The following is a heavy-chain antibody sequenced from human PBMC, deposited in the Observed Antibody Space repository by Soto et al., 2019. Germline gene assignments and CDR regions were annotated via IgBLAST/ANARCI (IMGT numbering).Heavy chain of an antibody. J-gene: IGHJ4*02. CDR2: ISYDGSNK. CDR3: ARGSYDSRGYYFEGSVNLDY. D-gene: IGHD3-22*01. Sequence: QVQLVESGGGVVQPGRSLRLSCAASGFTFSSYAMHWVRQAPGKGLEWVAVISYDGSNKYYADSVKGRFTISRDNSKNTLYLQMNSLRAEDTAVYYCARGSYDSRGYYFEGSVNLDYWGQGTLVTVSS. CDR1: GFTFSSYA. V-gene: IGHV3-30-3*01.